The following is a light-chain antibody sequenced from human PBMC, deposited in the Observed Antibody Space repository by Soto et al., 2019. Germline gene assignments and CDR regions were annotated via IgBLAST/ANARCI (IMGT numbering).Light chain of an antibody. CDR3: QQYNSYRA. Sequence: DIKMTQSPSTLSAYVGDRVTITCRASESIDSWLAWHQQKPGRAPKLLISKASSLESGVPSRFSGSGFGTEFTLAISSLQPDDFATYYCQQYNSYRAFGQGSMADVK. V-gene: IGKV1-5*03. J-gene: IGKJ1*01. CDR2: KAS. CDR1: ESIDSW.